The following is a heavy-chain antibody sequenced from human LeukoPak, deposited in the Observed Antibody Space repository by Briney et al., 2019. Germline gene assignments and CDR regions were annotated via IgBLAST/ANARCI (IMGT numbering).Heavy chain of an antibody. CDR2: IYYSGST. CDR1: GGSISSGDYY. V-gene: IGHV4-30-4*01. CDR3: ARAVGGYDRMPNWFDP. Sequence: SSETLSLTCTVSGGSISSGDYYWSWIRQPPGKGLEWIGYIYYSGSTYYNPSLKSRVTISVDTSKNQFSLKLSSVTAADTAVHYCARAVGGYDRMPNWFDPWGQGTLVTVSS. D-gene: IGHD5-12*01. J-gene: IGHJ5*02.